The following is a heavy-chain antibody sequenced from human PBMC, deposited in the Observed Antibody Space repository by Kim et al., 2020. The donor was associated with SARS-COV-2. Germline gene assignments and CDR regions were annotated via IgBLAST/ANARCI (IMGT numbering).Heavy chain of an antibody. J-gene: IGHJ5*02. Sequence: TYYNPSSKSRVTISVDTSKNQCSLKLSSVTAAGTAVYYCARAVVENWFDPWGQGTLVTVSS. CDR2: T. V-gene: IGHV4-31*02. D-gene: IGHD2-15*01. CDR3: ARAVVENWFDP.